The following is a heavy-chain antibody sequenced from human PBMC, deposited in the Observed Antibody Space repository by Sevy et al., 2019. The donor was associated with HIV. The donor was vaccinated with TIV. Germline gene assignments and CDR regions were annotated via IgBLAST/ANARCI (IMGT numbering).Heavy chain of an antibody. D-gene: IGHD3-22*01. CDR2: ISWNSGSI. CDR3: AKDTYYYDSSGYYSHFDAFDI. CDR1: GFTFDDYA. V-gene: IGHV3-9*01. J-gene: IGHJ3*02. Sequence: SLKISCAASGFTFDDYAMHWVRQAPGKGLEWVSGISWNSGSIGYADSVKGRFTISRDNAKNSLYLQMNSLRAEDTALYYCAKDTYYYDSSGYYSHFDAFDIWGQGTMVTVSS.